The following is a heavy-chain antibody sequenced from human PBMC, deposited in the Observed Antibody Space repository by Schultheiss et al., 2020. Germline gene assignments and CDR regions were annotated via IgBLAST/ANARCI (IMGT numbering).Heavy chain of an antibody. CDR3: ARAAAGEFVDY. V-gene: IGHV4-59*12. CDR1: GGSITSYY. J-gene: IGHJ4*02. D-gene: IGHD6-13*01. CDR2: MYYSGIT. Sequence: SQTLSLTCTVSGGSITSYYWSWIRQPPGKGLEWIGYMYYSGITNYNPSLKSRVTISVDTSKSQFSLKLSSVTAADTAVYYCARAAAGEFVDYWGQGTLVTVSS.